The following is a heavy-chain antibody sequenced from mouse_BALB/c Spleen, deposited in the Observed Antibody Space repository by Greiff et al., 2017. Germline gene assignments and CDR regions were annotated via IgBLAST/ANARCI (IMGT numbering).Heavy chain of an antibody. CDR2: IWAGGST. CDR1: GFSLTSYG. V-gene: IGHV2-9*02. D-gene: IGHD3-2*01. CDR3: AREGIIDTSFAY. Sequence: QVQLKESGPGLVAPSQSLSITCTVSGFSLTSYGVHWVRQPPGKGLEWLGVIWAGGSTNYNSALMSRLSISKDNSKSQVFLKMNSLQTDDTAMYYCAREGIIDTSFAYWGQGTLVTVSA. J-gene: IGHJ3*01.